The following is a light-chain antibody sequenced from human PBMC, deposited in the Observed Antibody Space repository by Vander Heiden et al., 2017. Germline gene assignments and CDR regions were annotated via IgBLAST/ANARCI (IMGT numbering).Light chain of an antibody. Sequence: IALPQSPGTLSLSPGERATLSCRASQSVSSSYLAWYQQKPGQAPRLLIYGASSRATGIPDRFSGSGSGTDFTLTISRLEPEDFAVYYCQQYGSSPPWTFGQGTKVEIK. V-gene: IGKV3-20*01. CDR2: GAS. J-gene: IGKJ1*01. CDR1: QSVSSSY. CDR3: QQYGSSPPWT.